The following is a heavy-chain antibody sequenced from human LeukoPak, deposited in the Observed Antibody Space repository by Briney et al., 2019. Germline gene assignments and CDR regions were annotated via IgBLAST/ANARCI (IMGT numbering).Heavy chain of an antibody. V-gene: IGHV5-51*01. CDR3: ARFKGSGSFYYYYMDV. J-gene: IGHJ6*03. CDR1: GYSFTTYW. CDR2: IYPGDSDT. D-gene: IGHD1-26*01. Sequence: GESLKISCKGSGYSFTTYWIGWVRQMPGKGLEWMGIIYPGDSDTRYSPSFQGQVTISADKSISTAYLQWSSLKASDTAMYYCARFKGSGSFYYYYMDVWGKGTTVTVSS.